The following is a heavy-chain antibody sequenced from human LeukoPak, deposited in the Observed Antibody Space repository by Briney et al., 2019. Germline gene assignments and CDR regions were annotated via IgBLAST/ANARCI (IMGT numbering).Heavy chain of an antibody. Sequence: ASVKVSCKASGYTFTSYYMHWVRQAPGQGLEWMEIINPSGGSTSYAQKFQGRVTMTRDMSTSTVYMELSSLRSEDTAVYYCARVNAVTRYDYWGQGTLVTVSS. J-gene: IGHJ4*02. CDR3: ARVNAVTRYDY. CDR1: GYTFTSYY. V-gene: IGHV1-46*01. CDR2: INPSGGST. D-gene: IGHD4-17*01.